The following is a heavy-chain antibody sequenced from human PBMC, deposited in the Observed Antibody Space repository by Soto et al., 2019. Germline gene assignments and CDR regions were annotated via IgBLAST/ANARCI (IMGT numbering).Heavy chain of an antibody. CDR1: GYTLTSYY. CDR2: INPSGGIT. J-gene: IGHJ6*01. D-gene: IGHD2-2*01. V-gene: IGHV1-46*01. CDR3: ARGISTTRYYYYYGMAV. Sequence: ASVKVSCKASGYTLTSYYLHWVRQAPGQGPEWMGIINPSGGITNDAQKFQDRVTMTSDTSTSTVYMELSSLRSEDTAVYYCARGISTTRYYYYYGMAVRGQGTSVTVSA.